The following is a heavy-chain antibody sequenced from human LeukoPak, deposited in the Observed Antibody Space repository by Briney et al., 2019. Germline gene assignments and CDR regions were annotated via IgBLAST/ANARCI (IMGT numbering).Heavy chain of an antibody. CDR1: GGSISSYY. Sequence: NPSETLSLTCTVSGGSISSYYWSWIRQPAGKGLEWIGRIYTSGSTNYNPSLKSRVTMSVDTSKNQFSLKLSSVTAADTAVYYCARGVYSNYHYYYYMDVWGKGTTVTVSS. V-gene: IGHV4-4*07. CDR2: IYTSGST. J-gene: IGHJ6*03. CDR3: ARGVYSNYHYYYYMDV. D-gene: IGHD4-11*01.